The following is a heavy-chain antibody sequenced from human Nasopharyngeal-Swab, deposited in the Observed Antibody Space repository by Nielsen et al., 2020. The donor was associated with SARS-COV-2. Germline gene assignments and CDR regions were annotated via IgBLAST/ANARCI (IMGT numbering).Heavy chain of an antibody. CDR2: INEDGSGQ. CDR1: GFKFSSSW. CDR3: ASPGKQQLFQDYAFDF. D-gene: IGHD1-1*01. V-gene: IGHV3-7*01. J-gene: IGHJ3*01. Sequence: GGSLRLSCAAASGFKFSSSWMTWVRQAPGKAPEWVANINEDGSGQYYVDSLRGRFTISRDNARNSLYLQMNSLRAEDTAVYYCASPGKQQLFQDYAFDFWGPGTLVTVSS.